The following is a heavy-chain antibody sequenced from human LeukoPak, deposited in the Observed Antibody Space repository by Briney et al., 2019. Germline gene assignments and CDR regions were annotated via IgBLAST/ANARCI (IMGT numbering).Heavy chain of an antibody. CDR1: GFTFSSYE. V-gene: IGHV3-48*03. D-gene: IGHD2-2*03. CDR3: ARDLGYCSSTSCYALGY. Sequence: GGSLRLSCAASGFTFSSYEMNWVRQAPGKGLEWVSYISSSGSTIYYADSVKGRFTISRDNAKNSLYLQMNSLRAEDTAVYYCARDLGYCSSTSCYALGYWGQGTLVTVSS. J-gene: IGHJ4*02. CDR2: ISSSGSTI.